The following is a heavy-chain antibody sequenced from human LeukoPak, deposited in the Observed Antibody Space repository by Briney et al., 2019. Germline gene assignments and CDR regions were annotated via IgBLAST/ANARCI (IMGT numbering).Heavy chain of an antibody. Sequence: GGSLRLSCAASGFTVSSNYMTWVRQAPGKGLEWVSSISSSSSYKYYADSVKGRFTISRDNAKNSLYLQMNSLRAEDTAVYYCARGPYCSSTRCYALYYYMDVWGKGTTVTISS. CDR1: GFTVSSNY. CDR3: ARGPYCSSTRCYALYYYMDV. J-gene: IGHJ6*03. CDR2: ISSSSSYK. D-gene: IGHD2-2*01. V-gene: IGHV3-21*01.